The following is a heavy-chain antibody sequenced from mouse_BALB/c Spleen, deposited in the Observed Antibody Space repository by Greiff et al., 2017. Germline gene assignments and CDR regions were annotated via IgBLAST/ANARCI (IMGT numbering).Heavy chain of an antibody. CDR1: GFSLTSYG. CDR3: ARDKDYDGAWFAY. CDR2: IWAGGST. V-gene: IGHV2-9*02. J-gene: IGHJ3*01. D-gene: IGHD2-4*01. Sequence: VHLVESGPGLVAPSQSLSITCTVSGFSLTSYGVHWVRQPPGKGLEWLGVIWAGGSTNYNSALMSRLSISKDNSKSQVFLKMNSLQTDDTAMYYCARDKDYDGAWFAYWGQGTLVTVSA.